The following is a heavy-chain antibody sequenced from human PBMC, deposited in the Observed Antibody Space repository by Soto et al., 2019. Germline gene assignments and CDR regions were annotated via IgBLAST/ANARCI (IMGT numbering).Heavy chain of an antibody. J-gene: IGHJ6*02. CDR1: GYTFTSYG. D-gene: IGHD6-13*01. Sequence: ASVKVSCKASGYTFTSYGISWVRQAPGQGLEWMGWISAYNGNTNYAQKLQGRVTMTTDTSTSTAYMELRSLRSDDTAVYYCARVITGYSSSFYGIDVWGQGTTVTVSS. CDR2: ISAYNGNT. CDR3: ARVITGYSSSFYGIDV. V-gene: IGHV1-18*04.